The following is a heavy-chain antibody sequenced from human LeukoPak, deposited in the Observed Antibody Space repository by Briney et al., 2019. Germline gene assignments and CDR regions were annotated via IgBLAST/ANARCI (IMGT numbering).Heavy chain of an antibody. V-gene: IGHV3-23*01. CDR2: GSGSGDTT. CDR3: AKRAPYFDY. J-gene: IGHJ4*02. CDR1: GFAFSSSA. Sequence: PGGSLRLSCAASGFAFSSSAMSWVRQAPGKGLQWVSAGSGSGDTTYYADSVKGRFTISRDNSKNTLYLQMNSLRAEDTAVYYWAKRAPYFDYWGQGTLVTVSS.